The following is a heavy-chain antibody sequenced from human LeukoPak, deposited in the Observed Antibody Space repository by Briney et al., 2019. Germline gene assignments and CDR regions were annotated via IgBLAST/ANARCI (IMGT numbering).Heavy chain of an antibody. Sequence: KTSETLSLTCTVSGGSISSGGDYWSWIRQHPGKGLEWIGYIYYSGSTYYNPSLKSRVTISVDTSKNQFSLKLSSVTAADTAVYYCARDFDYYDSSTFDIWGQGTMVTVSS. CDR1: GGSISSGGDY. J-gene: IGHJ3*02. CDR2: IYYSGST. D-gene: IGHD3-22*01. V-gene: IGHV4-31*03. CDR3: ARDFDYYDSSTFDI.